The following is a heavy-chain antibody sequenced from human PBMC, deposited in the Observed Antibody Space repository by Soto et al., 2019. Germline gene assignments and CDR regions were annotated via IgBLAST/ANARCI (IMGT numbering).Heavy chain of an antibody. CDR1: GFTFSTYT. Sequence: LRLSCAASGFTFSTYTMHWVRQAPGKGLEWVADISYDGINKYFADSVKGRFTISRDNSKNTLYLQMNSLRAEDTAVYYCAREDGYRGGDAFDIWGQGTMVTVSS. J-gene: IGHJ3*02. CDR2: ISYDGINK. D-gene: IGHD5-12*01. CDR3: AREDGYRGGDAFDI. V-gene: IGHV3-30*14.